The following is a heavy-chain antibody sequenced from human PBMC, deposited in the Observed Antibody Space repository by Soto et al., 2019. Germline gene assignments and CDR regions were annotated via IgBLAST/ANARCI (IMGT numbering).Heavy chain of an antibody. D-gene: IGHD3-3*02. CDR2: INPNSGGT. CDR3: ARDRVVIFGVVTPNDYYRMDV. CDR1: GYTVTGYY. J-gene: IGHJ6*02. Sequence: ASVKVSCKASGYTVTGYYMHWVRQAPGQGLEWMGWINPNSGGTNYAQKFQGWVTMTSDTSISTADLELSRLRSDDTAVYYCARDRVVIFGVVTPNDYYRMDVCGQGTTVTVSS. V-gene: IGHV1-2*04.